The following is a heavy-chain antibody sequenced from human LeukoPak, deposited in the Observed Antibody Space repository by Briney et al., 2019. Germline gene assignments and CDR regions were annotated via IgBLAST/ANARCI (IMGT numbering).Heavy chain of an antibody. CDR3: ARDVEGAIDRWFDP. CDR1: GGSISSGDYY. J-gene: IGHJ5*02. V-gene: IGHV4-30-4*08. CDR2: IYYSGST. D-gene: IGHD3-16*02. Sequence: PSETLSLTCTVSGGSISSGDYYWSWIRQPPGKGLEWIGYIYYSGSTYYNPSLKSRVTISVDTSKNQFSPKLSSVTAADTAVYYCARDVEGAIDRWFDPWGQGTLVTVSS.